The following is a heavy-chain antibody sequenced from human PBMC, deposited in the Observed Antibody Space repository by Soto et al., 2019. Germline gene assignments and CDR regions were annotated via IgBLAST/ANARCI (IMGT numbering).Heavy chain of an antibody. D-gene: IGHD6-13*01. CDR3: TRDASRDSSARGWFDP. CDR2: ISSNSAYI. V-gene: IGHV3-21*01. CDR1: GFTFRSFT. Sequence: GGSLRLSCAASGFTFRSFTMNWVRQAPGKGLEWVSTISSNSAYIYYTDALRGRFTISRDNAKNSLHLQMNSLRAEDTAVYYCTRDASRDSSARGWFDPWGPGTLVTFSS. J-gene: IGHJ5*02.